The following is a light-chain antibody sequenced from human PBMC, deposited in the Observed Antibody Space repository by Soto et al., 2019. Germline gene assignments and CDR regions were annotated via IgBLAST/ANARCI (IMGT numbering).Light chain of an antibody. CDR1: SSDVGVYNY. Sequence: QSALTQPRSVSGSPGQSVTISCTGTSSDVGVYNYVSWYQQHPGKAPQLVIYDVIKRPSGVPYRFSGSKSGNTASLTISGRLAEDEADYYCCSYAGSSLWVFGGGTKVTVL. CDR3: CSYAGSSLWV. J-gene: IGLJ3*02. V-gene: IGLV2-11*01. CDR2: DVI.